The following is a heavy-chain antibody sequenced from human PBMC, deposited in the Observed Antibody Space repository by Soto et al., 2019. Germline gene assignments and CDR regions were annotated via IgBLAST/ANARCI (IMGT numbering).Heavy chain of an antibody. CDR2: TYYRSKWNN. CDR3: AREGGDSSSWYFDS. Sequence: PAQTLSLTCAISGDSVSSNSAAWNWVRQSPSRGLEWLGRTYYRSKWNNDYAASVKRRITINPDTSKNQFSLQLNSVTPEDTAVYYCAREGGDSSSWYFDSWGTGTLVTVS. V-gene: IGHV6-1*01. D-gene: IGHD6-13*01. CDR1: GDSVSSNSAA. J-gene: IGHJ4*02.